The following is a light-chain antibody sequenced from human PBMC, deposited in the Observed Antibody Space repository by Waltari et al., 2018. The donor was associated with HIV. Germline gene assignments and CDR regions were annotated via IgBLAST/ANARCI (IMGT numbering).Light chain of an antibody. J-gene: IGLJ1*01. Sequence: QSALTQPPSVSGSPGQSVTISCPGTDRDVGRYSRVSWYQQPPGTAPKLIFYEVSNRPSGVPDRFSGSKSGNMASLTISGLLPEDEALYYCISYTTRTTWVFGSGTEVTVL. CDR1: DRDVGRYSR. V-gene: IGLV2-18*02. CDR3: ISYTTRTTWV. CDR2: EVS.